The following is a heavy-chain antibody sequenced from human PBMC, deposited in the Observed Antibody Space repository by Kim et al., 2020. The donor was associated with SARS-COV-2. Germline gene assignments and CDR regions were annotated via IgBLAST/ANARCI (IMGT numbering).Heavy chain of an antibody. CDR3: ARDPAGTIFGWADAFDL. D-gene: IGHD3-3*01. CDR1: GFTFSSYW. CDR2: IKQDGSEK. Sequence: GGSLRLSCAASGFTFSSYWMSWVRQAPGKGLEWVANIKQDGSEKYYVDSVKGRFTISRDNAKNSLYLQMNSLRAEDTAVYYCARDPAGTIFGWADAFDLWGQGTMVTVSS. V-gene: IGHV3-7*01. J-gene: IGHJ3*01.